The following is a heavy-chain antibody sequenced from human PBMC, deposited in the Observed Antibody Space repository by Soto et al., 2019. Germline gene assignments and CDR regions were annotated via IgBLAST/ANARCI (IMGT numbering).Heavy chain of an antibody. D-gene: IGHD1-26*01. CDR2: IYYSGST. CDR3: AVGSSGFYYIY. CDR1: GGSISSSSYY. J-gene: IGHJ4*02. V-gene: IGHV4-39*01. Sequence: PSETLSLTCTVSGGSISSSSYYWGWIRQPPGKGLEWIGSIYYSGSTYHNPPLKSRVTISKDTSKNQFSLKLSSVTAADTAVFYCAVGSSGFYYIYWGQGIQVTVSP.